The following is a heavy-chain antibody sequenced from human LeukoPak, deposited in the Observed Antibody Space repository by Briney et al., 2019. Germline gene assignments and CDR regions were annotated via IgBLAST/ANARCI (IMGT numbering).Heavy chain of an antibody. V-gene: IGHV3-21*01. CDR2: ISGYSDYI. CDR1: GFTCTRYS. Sequence: GGSLRLSCAASGFTCTRYSMNWVRQAPGKGLEWVSSISGYSDYIFYADSVKGRFTISRDNAKNSLYLQMNSLRAEDTAVYYCARAFDPWGQGTLVTVSS. J-gene: IGHJ5*02. CDR3: ARAFDP.